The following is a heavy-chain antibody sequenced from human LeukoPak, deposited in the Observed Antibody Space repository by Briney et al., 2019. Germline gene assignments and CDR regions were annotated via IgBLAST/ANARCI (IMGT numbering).Heavy chain of an antibody. J-gene: IGHJ6*03. CDR1: GGSISSSSYY. CDR3: ARGYDFWSGSFYYYYYMDV. Sequence: SETLSLTCTVSGGSISSSSYYWGWIRQPPGKGLEWIGSIYYTGYTYYNPSLQSRVTISVDTSKNQFSLKLSSVTAADTAVYYCARGYDFWSGSFYYYYYMDVWGKGTTVTVSS. V-gene: IGHV4-39*01. CDR2: IYYTGYT. D-gene: IGHD3-3*01.